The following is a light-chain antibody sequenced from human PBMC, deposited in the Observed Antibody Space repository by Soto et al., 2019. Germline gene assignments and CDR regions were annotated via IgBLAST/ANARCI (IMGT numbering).Light chain of an antibody. CDR3: QQRSKWPLT. J-gene: IGKJ4*01. CDR1: QSVSSY. Sequence: EIVLTQSPVTLSFSPGERATLSCRASQSVSSYLAWYQHKPGQAPRLLIYDASSRATGIPDRFSGSGSGTDFTLAISSLEPEDFAVYYCQQRSKWPLTFGGGTKVDIX. CDR2: DAS. V-gene: IGKV3-11*01.